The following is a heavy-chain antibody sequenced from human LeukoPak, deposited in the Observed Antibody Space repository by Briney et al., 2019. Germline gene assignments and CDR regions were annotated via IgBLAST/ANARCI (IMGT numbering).Heavy chain of an antibody. V-gene: IGHV3-30*18. D-gene: IGHD3-10*01. J-gene: IGHJ4*02. CDR3: AKDLRHYGPGGSPQY. CDR1: GFTFSNYA. CDR2: ISYDGSTK. Sequence: PGGSLRLSCEASGFTFSNYAMHWVRRAPGKGLEWVALISYDGSTKHYADSVKGRFTISRDNSKNTLSLQINSLRSEDTAVYYCAKDLRHYGPGGSPQYWGQGTLVTVSS.